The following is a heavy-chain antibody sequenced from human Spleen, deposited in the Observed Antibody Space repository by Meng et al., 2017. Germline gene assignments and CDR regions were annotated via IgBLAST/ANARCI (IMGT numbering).Heavy chain of an antibody. CDR3: ARDRGGWDLHP. Sequence: GESLKISCADSGFTVNSNYMNWVRQAPGKGLEWLANIKRDGSEKYYLDSVKGRFTISRDNAKNSLYLQMNSLRAEDTAVYYCARDRGGWDLHPWGQGKLVNGAS. J-gene: IGHJ5*02. D-gene: IGHD1-26*01. CDR2: IKRDGSEK. V-gene: IGHV3-7*01. CDR1: GFTVNSNY.